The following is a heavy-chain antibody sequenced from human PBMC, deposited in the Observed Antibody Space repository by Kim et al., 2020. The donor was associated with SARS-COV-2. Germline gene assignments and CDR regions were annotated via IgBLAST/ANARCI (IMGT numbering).Heavy chain of an antibody. Sequence: DGDSKHYAESVKGRLTTSRDNANNMVYMQMNSLGVDDTAIYYCTSIFGYWGQGALVTVSS. V-gene: IGHV3-74*01. CDR3: TSIFGY. CDR2: DGDSK. J-gene: IGHJ4*02. D-gene: IGHD3-3*01.